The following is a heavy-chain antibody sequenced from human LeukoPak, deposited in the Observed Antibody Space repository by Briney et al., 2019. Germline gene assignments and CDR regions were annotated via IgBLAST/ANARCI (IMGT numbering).Heavy chain of an antibody. J-gene: IGHJ4*02. D-gene: IGHD4-17*01. CDR1: GFTFSSYG. CDR3: AKGVMSDYGDYSSGNFDY. Sequence: GGSLRLSCAASGFTFSSYGMHWVRQAPGKGLEWVAVISYDGSNKYYADSVEGRFTISRDNFKNTLYLQMNSLRAEDTAVYYCAKGVMSDYGDYSSGNFDYWGQGTLVTVSS. V-gene: IGHV3-30*18. CDR2: ISYDGSNK.